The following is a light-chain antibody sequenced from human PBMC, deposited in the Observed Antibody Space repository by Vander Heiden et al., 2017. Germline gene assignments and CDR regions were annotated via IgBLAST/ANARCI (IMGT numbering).Light chain of an antibody. J-gene: IGKJ1*01. CDR1: QAIGTH. CDR2: DAS. Sequence: EIQMTHSPSSLSASVGDRITITCRASQAIGTHVNWYHHKPGKGPKLLIHDASTLQFGVPSTFSGSGSGTEFTLTISSLQPEDFATYYCQQSFNSPRTFGQGTKVDIK. CDR3: QQSFNSPRT. V-gene: IGKV1-39*01.